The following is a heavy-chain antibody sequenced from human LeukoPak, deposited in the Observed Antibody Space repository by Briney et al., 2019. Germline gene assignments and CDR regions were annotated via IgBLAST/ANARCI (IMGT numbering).Heavy chain of an antibody. CDR1: GFSDNSKY. D-gene: IGHD3-10*01. CDR3: TRGAAYDSHGVLDS. V-gene: IGHV3-53*01. J-gene: IGHJ4*02. CDR2: LYSDGTM. Sequence: GGSLRLSCAASGFSDNSKYISCLRQAPGKGPGWVSVLYSDGTMYYEDSLKGRFTISGDISKNTLYLQMNSLRAENTAFHYCTRGAAYDSHGVLDSWGQGALVTVSS.